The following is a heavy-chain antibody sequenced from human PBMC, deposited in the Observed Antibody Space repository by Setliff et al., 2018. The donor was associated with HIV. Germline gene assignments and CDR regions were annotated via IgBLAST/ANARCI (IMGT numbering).Heavy chain of an antibody. D-gene: IGHD3-22*01. CDR3: ATFDYYDSSGFYYGGGH. CDR1: GGSFSGYY. CDR2: ITHSGSA. V-gene: IGHV4-34*01. Sequence: SETLSLTCAVYGGSFSGYYCWSWIRQSPGERLEWIGDITHSGSAEYSPSFRSRVTISVDTSKNQFSLKLDSVTAADTAVYYCATFDYYDSSGFYYGGGHWGQGTLVTVSS. J-gene: IGHJ4*02.